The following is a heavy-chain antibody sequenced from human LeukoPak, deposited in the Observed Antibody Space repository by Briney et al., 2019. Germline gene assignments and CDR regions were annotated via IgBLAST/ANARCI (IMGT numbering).Heavy chain of an antibody. J-gene: IGHJ6*03. CDR3: ASSNYYGSGSYFNYYYYYMDV. D-gene: IGHD3-10*01. CDR1: GGSISSGGYY. V-gene: IGHV4-31*03. Sequence: SQTLSLTCTVSGGSISSGGYYWSWIRQHPGKGLEWIGYIYYSGSTYYNPSLKSRVTISVDTSKNQFSLKLSSVTAADTAVYYCASSNYYGSGSYFNYYYYYMDVWGKGTTVTVSS. CDR2: IYYSGST.